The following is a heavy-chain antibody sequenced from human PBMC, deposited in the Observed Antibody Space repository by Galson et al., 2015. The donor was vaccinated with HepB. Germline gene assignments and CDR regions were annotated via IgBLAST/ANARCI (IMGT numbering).Heavy chain of an antibody. Sequence: SLRLSCAASGFTSSSYGMHWVRQAPGKGLEWVAVIWYDGSNKYYADSVKGRFTISRDNSKNTLYLQMNSLRAEDTAVYYCARDLRSVTTTAGAFDIWGQGTMVTVSS. J-gene: IGHJ3*02. CDR2: IWYDGSNK. D-gene: IGHD4-17*01. V-gene: IGHV3-33*01. CDR1: GFTSSSYG. CDR3: ARDLRSVTTTAGAFDI.